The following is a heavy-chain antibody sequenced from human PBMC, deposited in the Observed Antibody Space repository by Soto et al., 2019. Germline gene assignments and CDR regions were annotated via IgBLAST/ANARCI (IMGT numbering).Heavy chain of an antibody. CDR1: GYTLTSYA. CDR3: ATDSGSYWAFDY. D-gene: IGHD1-26*01. V-gene: IGHV1-3*01. Sequence: ASLKGSCKAFGYTLTSYAVHWVRQAPGQRLEWLGWINAANGNTKYSQKFQGRITITRDTSASTTYMELSSLTSEDTAVYYCATDSGSYWAFDYWGQGALVTVSS. CDR2: INAANGNT. J-gene: IGHJ4*02.